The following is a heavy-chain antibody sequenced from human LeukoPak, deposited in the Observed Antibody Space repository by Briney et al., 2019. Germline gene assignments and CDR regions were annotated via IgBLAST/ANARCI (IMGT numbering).Heavy chain of an antibody. CDR1: GYSFTSYW. Sequence: GESLKIFCKGSGYSFTSYWIGWVRQMPGQGLEWMGIIYPGDSDARYSPSFQGQVTISADKSISTAYLQWSSLKASDTAMYYCARHLSLQQLADDAFDIWGQGTMVTVSS. V-gene: IGHV5-51*01. CDR3: ARHLSLQQLADDAFDI. J-gene: IGHJ3*02. CDR2: IYPGDSDA. D-gene: IGHD6-13*01.